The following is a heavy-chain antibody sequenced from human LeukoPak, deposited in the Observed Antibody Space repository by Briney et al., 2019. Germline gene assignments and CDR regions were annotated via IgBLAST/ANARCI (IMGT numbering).Heavy chain of an antibody. D-gene: IGHD3-3*01. J-gene: IGHJ6*03. CDR1: GFTFSSYS. CDR2: ISSSSSYI. CDR3: ARDSEGDFWSGYWDYYYYYYMDV. Sequence: GGSLRLSCAASGFTFSSYSMNWVRQAPGKGLEWVSSISSSSSYIYYADSVKGRFTISRDNAKNSLYLQMNSLRAEDTAVYYCARDSEGDFWSGYWDYYYYYYMDVWGKGTTVTVSS. V-gene: IGHV3-21*01.